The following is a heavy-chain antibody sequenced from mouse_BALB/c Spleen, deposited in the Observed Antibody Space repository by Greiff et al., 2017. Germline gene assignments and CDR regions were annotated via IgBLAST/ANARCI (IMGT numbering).Heavy chain of an antibody. J-gene: IGHJ4*01. Sequence: DVKLVESGPGLVKPSQSLSLTCTVTGYSITSDYAWNWIRQFPGNKLEWMGYISYSGSTSYNPSLKSRISITRDTSKNQFFLQLNSVTTEDTATYYCARSPARRAMDYWGQGTSVTVSS. CDR1: GYSITSDYA. CDR3: ARSPARRAMDY. CDR2: ISYSGST. V-gene: IGHV3-2*02.